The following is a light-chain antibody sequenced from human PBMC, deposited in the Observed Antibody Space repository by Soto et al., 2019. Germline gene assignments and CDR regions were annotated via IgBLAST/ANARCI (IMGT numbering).Light chain of an antibody. CDR1: QNIKTW. J-gene: IGKJ1*01. Sequence: DIQMTQSPSTLSASVGDTVTITCRASQNIKTWLAWHQQKPGKAPKLLIFDASTLESGVPSRFSGSGSGTDFTLTINSLQPDDFATYYCQQYNSYSPLFGQGTKVEI. CDR3: QQYNSYSPL. V-gene: IGKV1-5*01. CDR2: DAS.